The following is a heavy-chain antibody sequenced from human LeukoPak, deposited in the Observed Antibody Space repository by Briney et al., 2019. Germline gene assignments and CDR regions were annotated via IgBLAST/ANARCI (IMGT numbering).Heavy chain of an antibody. V-gene: IGHV4-34*01. J-gene: IGHJ4*02. CDR1: GGSFSGYY. D-gene: IGHD5-12*01. Sequence: SSETLSLTRAVYGGSFSGYYWSWIRQPPGKGLEWIGEINHSGSTNYNPSLKSRVTISVDTSKSQFSLKLRSVTAADTAVYYCASLLNVAGYSSHDSDYWGQGTLVTVSS. CDR2: INHSGST. CDR3: ASLLNVAGYSSHDSDY.